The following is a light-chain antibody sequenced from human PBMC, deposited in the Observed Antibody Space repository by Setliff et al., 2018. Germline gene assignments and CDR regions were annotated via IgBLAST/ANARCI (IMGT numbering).Light chain of an antibody. CDR2: GVS. Sequence: QSALTQPASVSGSPGQSITISCSGTSSDVGSYDLVSWYQQHPAKAPKLIIYGVSDRPSGVSSRFSGSKSGNTAYLTISGLQTEDEAEYYCNAYASDTTDVFGSGTKVTVL. CDR1: SSDVGSYDL. J-gene: IGLJ1*01. CDR3: NAYASDTTDV. V-gene: IGLV2-14*03.